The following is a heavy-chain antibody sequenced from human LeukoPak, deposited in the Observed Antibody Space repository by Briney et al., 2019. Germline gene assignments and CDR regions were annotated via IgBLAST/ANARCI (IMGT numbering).Heavy chain of an antibody. J-gene: IGHJ4*02. CDR2: IIPIFSTA. CDR3: ASLGPCSSTSCYMFDY. Sequence: SVKVSCKASGGTFSSYAISWVRQAPGQGLEWMGGIIPIFSTANYAQKFQSRVTITADESTSTAYMELSSLRSEDTAVYYCASLGPCSSTSCYMFDYWGQGTLVTVSS. CDR1: GGTFSSYA. V-gene: IGHV1-69*13. D-gene: IGHD2-2*02.